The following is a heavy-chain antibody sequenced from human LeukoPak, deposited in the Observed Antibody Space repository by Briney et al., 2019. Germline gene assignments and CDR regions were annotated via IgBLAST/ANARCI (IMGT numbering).Heavy chain of an antibody. CDR1: GGSFSGYY. J-gene: IGHJ5*02. V-gene: IGHV4-34*01. CDR2: INHSGST. Sequence: SETLSLTCAVYGGSFSGYYWSWIRQPPGKGLEWIGEINHSGSTNYNPSLKSRVTISVDTSKNQFSLKLSSVTAADTAVYYCARDPRAAMVRGVITWFDPWGQGTLVTVSS. CDR3: ARDPRAAMVRGVITWFDP. D-gene: IGHD3-10*01.